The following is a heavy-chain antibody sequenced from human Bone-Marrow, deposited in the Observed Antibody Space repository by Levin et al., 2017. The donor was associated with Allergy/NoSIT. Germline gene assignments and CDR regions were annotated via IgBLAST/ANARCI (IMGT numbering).Heavy chain of an antibody. CDR3: ATAGPYYYDSSGYYYGY. V-gene: IGHV1-24*01. CDR2: FDPEDGET. D-gene: IGHD3-22*01. CDR1: GYTLTELS. Sequence: ASVKVSCKVSGYTLTELSMHWVRQAPGKGLEWMGGFDPEDGETIYAQKFQGRVTMTEDTSTDTAYMELSSLRSEDTAVYYCATAGPYYYDSSGYYYGYWGQGTLVTVSS. J-gene: IGHJ4*02.